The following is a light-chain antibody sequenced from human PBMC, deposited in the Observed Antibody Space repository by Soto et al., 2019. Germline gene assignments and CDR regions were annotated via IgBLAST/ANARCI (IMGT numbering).Light chain of an antibody. Sequence: EIVLTQSPCTRSLSPVERATLSCRASQSVYNNLAWYQQKPGQAPRLLLYGASTRATGIPVRFSGSGFGTEFTLTISSLRSEDFVVYYCQQYKNWPLFGQGTRLEIK. CDR1: QSVYNN. V-gene: IGKV3-15*01. J-gene: IGKJ5*01. CDR3: QQYKNWPL. CDR2: GAS.